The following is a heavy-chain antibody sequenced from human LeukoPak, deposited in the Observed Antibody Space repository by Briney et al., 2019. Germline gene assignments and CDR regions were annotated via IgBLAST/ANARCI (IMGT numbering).Heavy chain of an antibody. D-gene: IGHD3-22*01. V-gene: IGHV1-18*04. CDR1: GYTFTSYY. CDR2: ISAYNGNT. J-gene: IGHJ4*02. Sequence: ASVKVSCKASGYTFTSYYMHWVRQAPGQGLEWMGWISAYNGNTNYAQKLQGRVTMTTDTSTSTAYMELRSLRSDDTAVYYCAREDYYDSSGYFFDYWGQGTLVTVSS. CDR3: AREDYYDSSGYFFDY.